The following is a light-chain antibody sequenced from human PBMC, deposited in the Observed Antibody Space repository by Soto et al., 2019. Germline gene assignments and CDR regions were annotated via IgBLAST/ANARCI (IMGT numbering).Light chain of an antibody. Sequence: QSALTQPASVSGSPGQSITISCTGTSSDVGTYTFVSWYQQHPGKAPKLIIYEVDNRPSGISNRFSGSKSGNTASLTISGLQAEDEADYYRSSYTSLTPRVFGGGTKLTVL. CDR2: EVD. V-gene: IGLV2-14*01. J-gene: IGLJ2*01. CDR3: SSYTSLTPRV. CDR1: SSDVGTYTF.